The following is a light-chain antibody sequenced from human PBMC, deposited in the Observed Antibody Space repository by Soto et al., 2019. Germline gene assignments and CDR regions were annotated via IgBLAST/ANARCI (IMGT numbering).Light chain of an antibody. CDR1: SSNIGSNT. V-gene: IGLV1-44*01. CDR3: AAWDDSLDGRV. CDR2: TNN. Sequence: QCLLTQAPLASGTRGQRGTISCSGSSSNIGSNTVNWYQQLPGTAPKLLIYTNNQRPSGVPDRFSGSKSGTSASLAISGLQSEDEADYYCAAWDDSLDGRVFGTGTKVTVL. J-gene: IGLJ1*01.